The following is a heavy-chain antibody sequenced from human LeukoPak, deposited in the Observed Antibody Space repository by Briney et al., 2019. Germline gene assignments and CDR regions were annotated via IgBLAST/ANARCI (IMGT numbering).Heavy chain of an antibody. CDR3: TTKKWLAPPPDF. J-gene: IGHJ4*02. CDR2: INTDGTVT. V-gene: IGHV3-74*01. Sequence: GGSLRLPCAASGFTFSKYWMLCVRHAPGKGLESVSRINTDGTVTTYADSVKGRFTVSRDNADNTMFLQMNSVRDEDTAVYYCTTKKWLAPPPDFWGQGTPVTVSS. D-gene: IGHD6-19*01. CDR1: GFTFSKYW.